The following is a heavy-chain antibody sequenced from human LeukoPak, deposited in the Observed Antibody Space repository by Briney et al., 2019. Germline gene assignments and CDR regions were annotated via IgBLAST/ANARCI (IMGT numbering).Heavy chain of an antibody. J-gene: IGHJ5*02. CDR2: INPNSGGT. Sequence: ASVKVSCKASGYTFTGYYMHWVRQAPGQGLEWIGRINPNSGGTNYAQKFQGRVTMTRDTSISTAYMELSRLRSDDTAVYYCAREPTYYDFWSGQPNWFDPWGQGTLVTVSS. CDR1: GYTFTGYY. D-gene: IGHD3-3*01. V-gene: IGHV1-2*06. CDR3: AREPTYYDFWSGQPNWFDP.